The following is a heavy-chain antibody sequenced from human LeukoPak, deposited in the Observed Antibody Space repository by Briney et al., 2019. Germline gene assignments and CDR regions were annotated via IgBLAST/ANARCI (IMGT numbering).Heavy chain of an antibody. D-gene: IGHD3-10*02. CDR3: AELGITMIGGV. V-gene: IGHV3-23*01. CDR2: IFPSGGEI. CDR1: GFTFSTFA. Sequence: GGSLRLSCAASGFTFSTFAMIWVRQPPGKGLEWVSSIFPSGGEIHCADSVRGRFTISRDNAKNTLYLQMNSLRAEDTAVYYCAELGITMIGGVWGKGTTVTISS. J-gene: IGHJ6*04.